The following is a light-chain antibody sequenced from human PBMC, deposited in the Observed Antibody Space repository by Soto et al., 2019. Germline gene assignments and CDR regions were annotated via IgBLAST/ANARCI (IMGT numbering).Light chain of an antibody. Sequence: DIQMTQSPSSLSASVGERVTITCRASQTISKYLNWYQQTPGKAPKLLIYAATSLQSGFPPRFSGSGSETDFTLTINSLQPEDFATYHCQQYDHLPITFGQGTRLEIK. CDR2: AAT. CDR3: QQYDHLPIT. CDR1: QTISKY. J-gene: IGKJ5*01. V-gene: IGKV1-39*01.